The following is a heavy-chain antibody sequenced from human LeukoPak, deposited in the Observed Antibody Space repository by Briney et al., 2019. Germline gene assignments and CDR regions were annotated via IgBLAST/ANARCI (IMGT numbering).Heavy chain of an antibody. J-gene: IGHJ4*02. D-gene: IGHD2-15*01. V-gene: IGHV3-23*01. CDR1: GFIFSSYA. Sequence: GGSLRLACAASGFIFSSYAMSWVRQAPGEGLEWISAISGGGAATYYADSVKGRFTISRDKSKNTLYLQMNSLRAEDTAVYYCAKGNAAAPFDYWGQGTLVTVSS. CDR2: ISGGGAAT. CDR3: AKGNAAAPFDY.